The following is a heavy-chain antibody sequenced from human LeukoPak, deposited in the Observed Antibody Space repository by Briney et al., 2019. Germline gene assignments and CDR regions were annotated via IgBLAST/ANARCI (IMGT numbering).Heavy chain of an antibody. J-gene: IGHJ5*02. Sequence: SETLSLTCTVSGGSISTGSYFWGWIRQPPGKGLEWFGSIYYSGSTYYSPSLKSRVTVSVDTSKNQFSLNLKSVTAADTAVYYCARDRAEGGGYWFDPWGQGTLVTVSS. CDR1: GGSISTGSYF. D-gene: IGHD5-12*01. CDR2: IYYSGST. CDR3: ARDRAEGGGYWFDP. V-gene: IGHV4-39*07.